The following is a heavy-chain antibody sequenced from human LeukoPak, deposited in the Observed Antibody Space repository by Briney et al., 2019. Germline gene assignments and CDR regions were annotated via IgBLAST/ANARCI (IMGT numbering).Heavy chain of an antibody. CDR1: GGTFSNYA. J-gene: IGHJ4*02. CDR3: ARGVGTAMVSCDY. V-gene: IGHV1-69*13. CDR2: IIPIFGTA. D-gene: IGHD5-18*01. Sequence: ASVKDACKASGGTFSNYAITWVRQAPGQGLEWMGGIIPIFGTANYAQKFQGRVTITADESASTAYMELSSLRPEDTAVYYCARGVGTAMVSCDYWGQGTLVTVSS.